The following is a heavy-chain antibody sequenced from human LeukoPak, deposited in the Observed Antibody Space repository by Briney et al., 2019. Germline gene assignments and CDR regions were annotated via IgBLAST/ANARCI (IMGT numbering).Heavy chain of an antibody. D-gene: IGHD6-13*01. CDR3: ARHAPAAGFDY. V-gene: IGHV4-39*01. J-gene: IGHJ4*02. Sequence: SETLSLTCTVSGGSISSSSYYWGWIRQPPGKGLEWIGSIYYSGSTYYNPSLKSRVTISVDTSKNQFSLKLSSVTAADTAVYYCARHAPAAGFDYRGQGTLVTVSS. CDR1: GGSISSSSYY. CDR2: IYYSGST.